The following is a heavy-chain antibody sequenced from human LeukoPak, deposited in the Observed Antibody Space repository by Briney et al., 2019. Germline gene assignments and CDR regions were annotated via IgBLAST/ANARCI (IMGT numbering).Heavy chain of an antibody. CDR2: ISGSGGST. CDR1: GFTFSSYA. J-gene: IGHJ4*02. V-gene: IGHV3-23*01. CDR3: AKLSYDFWSALSNPFDY. D-gene: IGHD3-3*01. Sequence: GGSLRLSCAASGFTFSSYAMSWVRRAPGEGLEWVSAISGSGGSTYYADSVKGRFTISRDNSKNTLYLQMNSLRAEDTAVYYCAKLSYDFWSALSNPFDYWGQGTLVTVSS.